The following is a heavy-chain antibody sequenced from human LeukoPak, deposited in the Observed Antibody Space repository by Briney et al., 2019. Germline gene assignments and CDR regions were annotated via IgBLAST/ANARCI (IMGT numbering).Heavy chain of an antibody. CDR3: ARLIWFGSTFDI. CDR2: IYTSGST. CDR1: GGSISSYY. Sequence: SETLSLTCTVSGGSISSYYWSCIRQPAGKGLEWIGRIYTSGSTNYNPSLKSRVTISLDTSKNQFSLKLSSVTAADTAVYYCARLIWFGSTFDIWGQGTMVTVSS. D-gene: IGHD3-10*01. J-gene: IGHJ3*02. V-gene: IGHV4-4*07.